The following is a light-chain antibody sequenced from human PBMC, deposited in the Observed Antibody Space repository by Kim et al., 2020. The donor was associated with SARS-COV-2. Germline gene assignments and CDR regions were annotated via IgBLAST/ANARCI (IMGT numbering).Light chain of an antibody. CDR3: QAWDRNTAV. Sequence: SVSPRHTTSITCSGDKLSNKFVCWYQQKPGQSPVLVIFQDTKRPSGIPERFSGSNSGNTATLTISGTQAMDEADYYCQAWDRNTAVFGGGTQLTVL. CDR1: KLSNKF. V-gene: IGLV3-1*01. J-gene: IGLJ2*01. CDR2: QDT.